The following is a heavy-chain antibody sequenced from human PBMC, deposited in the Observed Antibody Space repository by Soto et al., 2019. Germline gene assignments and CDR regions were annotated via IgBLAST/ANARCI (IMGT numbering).Heavy chain of an antibody. CDR3: ARAASDPPRPTSKNQLAFTPRGHFQLHIDG. J-gene: IGHJ6*03. V-gene: IGHV3-11*01. CDR2: ISSSGSTI. Sequence: QVQLVESGGGLVKPGGSLRLSCAASGFTFSDYYMSWIRQAPGKGLEWVSYISSSGSTIYYADSVKGRFTISRDNAKNSRYLQMNSLRAQDTAVDYCARAASDPPRPTSKNQLAFTPRGHFQLHIDGWGKGAHVTLP. CDR1: GFTFSDYY. D-gene: IGHD2-2*01.